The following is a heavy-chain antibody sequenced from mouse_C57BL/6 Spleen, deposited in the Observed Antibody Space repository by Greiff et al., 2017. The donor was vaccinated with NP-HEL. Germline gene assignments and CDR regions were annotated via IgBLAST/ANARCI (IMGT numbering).Heavy chain of an antibody. D-gene: IGHD2-3*01. CDR2: IYWDDDK. Sequence: QVTLKVSGPGILQSSQTLSLTCSFSGFSLSTSGMGVSWIRQPSGKGLEWLAHIYWDDDKRYNPSLKSRLTISKDTSRNQVFLKITSVDTADTATYYCARSFDGYPRFAYWGQGTLVTVSA. CDR3: ARSFDGYPRFAY. CDR1: GFSLSTSGMG. V-gene: IGHV8-12*01. J-gene: IGHJ3*01.